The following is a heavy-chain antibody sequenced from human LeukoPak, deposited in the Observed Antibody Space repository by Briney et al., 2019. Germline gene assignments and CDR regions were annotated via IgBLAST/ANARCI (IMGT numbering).Heavy chain of an antibody. CDR1: GYTFTSYY. D-gene: IGHD6-19*01. Sequence: ASVKVSCKASGYTFTSYYMHWVRQAPGQGLEWMGIINPSGGSTSYAQKFQGRVTMTRDMSTSTAYMELSSLRSEDTAVYYCARGQEEQWLAPGAAFDYWGQGTLVTVSS. CDR2: INPSGGST. CDR3: ARGQEEQWLAPGAAFDY. V-gene: IGHV1-46*01. J-gene: IGHJ4*02.